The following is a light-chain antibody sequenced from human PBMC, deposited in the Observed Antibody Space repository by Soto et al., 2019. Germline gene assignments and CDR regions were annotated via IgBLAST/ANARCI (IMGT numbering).Light chain of an antibody. CDR2: DAS. J-gene: IGKJ3*01. CDR3: QQRSTWPAVT. CDR1: QSVSGY. Sequence: EVVLTQSPATLSLSPGERATLSCRASQSVSGYVAWYQKKPGQAPRLLIYDASNRATGIPARFSGFGSETDFTLTISSIEPEDFALYYCQQRSTWPAVTFGPGTKVEIK. V-gene: IGKV3-11*01.